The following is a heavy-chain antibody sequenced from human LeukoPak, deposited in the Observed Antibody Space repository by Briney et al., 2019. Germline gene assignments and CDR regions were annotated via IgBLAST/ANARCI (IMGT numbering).Heavy chain of an antibody. CDR1: GGSMSDYY. J-gene: IGHJ3*02. Sequence: WETLSLTCTVSGGSMSDYYWSWIRQPPGKGLEWIGYIYYTGSTNYNPSLKDRVTISIDTSKNQFSLKLSSVTAADTALYSCARDYTMTHTSDIWGQGTLVTVSS. CDR2: IYYTGST. CDR3: ARDYTMTHTSDI. D-gene: IGHD3-22*01. V-gene: IGHV4-59*01.